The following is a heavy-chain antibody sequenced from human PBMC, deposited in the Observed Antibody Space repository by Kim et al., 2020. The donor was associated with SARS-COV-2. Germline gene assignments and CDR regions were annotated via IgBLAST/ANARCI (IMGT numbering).Heavy chain of an antibody. D-gene: IGHD3-9*01. J-gene: IGHJ6*03. V-gene: IGHV1-3*01. Sequence: ASVKVSCKASGYTFTSYAMHWVRQAPGQRLEWMGWINAGNGNTKYSQKFQGRVTITRDTSASTAYMELSSLRSEDTAVYYCARDSYYDIFRYYYYYVDVWGKETRVTVAS. CDR3: ARDSYYDIFRYYYYYVDV. CDR1: GYTFTSYA. CDR2: INAGNGNT.